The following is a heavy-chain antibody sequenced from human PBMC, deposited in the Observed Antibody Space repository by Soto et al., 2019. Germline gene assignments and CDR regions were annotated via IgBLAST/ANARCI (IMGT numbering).Heavy chain of an antibody. J-gene: IGHJ4*02. V-gene: IGHV3-30-3*01. Sequence: QVQLVESGGGVVQPGRSLRLSCAASGFTFSRSAIHWVRQAPGKGLEWVALISSDGSHTSYADSVKGRATISRDNAANTVYLLMNNLRVDDTAVYHCASARWSTACYLIDYWGLGTLVTVSS. CDR3: ASARWSTACYLIDY. CDR1: GFTFSRSA. D-gene: IGHD2-21*02. CDR2: ISSDGSHT.